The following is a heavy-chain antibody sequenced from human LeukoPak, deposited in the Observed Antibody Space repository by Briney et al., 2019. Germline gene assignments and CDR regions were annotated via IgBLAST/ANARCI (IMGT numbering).Heavy chain of an antibody. D-gene: IGHD2-2*02. CDR3: ARGVHCSSTSCYIGRFDP. J-gene: IGHJ5*02. CDR1: GFTFSDYY. V-gene: IGHV3-11*04. CDR2: ISSSGSTI. Sequence: GGSLRLSXAAAGFTFSDYYMSWIRQAPGKGLEGVAYISSSGSTIYYADSVKGRFTISSDNAKNSLYLQMNRLRAEDTAVYYCARGVHCSSTSCYIGRFDPWGQGTLVTVSS.